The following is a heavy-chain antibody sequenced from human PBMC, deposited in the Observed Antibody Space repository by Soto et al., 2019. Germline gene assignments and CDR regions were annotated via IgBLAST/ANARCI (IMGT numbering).Heavy chain of an antibody. J-gene: IGHJ4*02. CDR2: IYYSGST. CDR3: ARDRSRRSIFGVVIIGGFDY. V-gene: IGHV4-31*03. Sequence: SETLSLTCTVSGGSISSGGYYWSWIRQHPGKGLEWIGYIYYSGSTYYNPSLKSRVTISVDTSKNQFSLKLSSVTAADTAVYYCARDRSRRSIFGVVIIGGFDYWGQGTLVTVSS. D-gene: IGHD3-3*01. CDR1: GGSISSGGYY.